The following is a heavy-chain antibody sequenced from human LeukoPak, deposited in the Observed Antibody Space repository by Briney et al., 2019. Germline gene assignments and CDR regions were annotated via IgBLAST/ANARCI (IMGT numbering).Heavy chain of an antibody. Sequence: GGSLRLSCAASGFTFDDYAMHWVRQAPGKGLEWVSLISGDGGSTYYADSVKGRFTISRDNSKNSLYLHMNSLRTEDTALYYCAKDLGANYYYYYGMDVWGQGTTVTVSS. J-gene: IGHJ6*02. CDR3: AKDLGANYYYYYGMDV. CDR1: GFTFDDYA. CDR2: ISGDGGST. V-gene: IGHV3-43*02.